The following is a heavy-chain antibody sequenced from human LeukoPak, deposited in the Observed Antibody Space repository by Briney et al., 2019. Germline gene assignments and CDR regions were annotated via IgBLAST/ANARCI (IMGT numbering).Heavy chain of an antibody. CDR2: IYTGGST. V-gene: IGHV4-4*07. CDR1: GGSISSYY. J-gene: IGHJ5*02. D-gene: IGHD2-15*01. CDR3: ARGEGYCSGGSCYNWFDP. Sequence: SETLSLTCTVSGGSISSYYWSWIRQPAGKGLEWIGRIYTGGSTNYNPSLKSRVTMSVDTSKNQFSLKLSSVTAADTAVYYCARGEGYCSGGSCYNWFDPWGQGTLVTVSS.